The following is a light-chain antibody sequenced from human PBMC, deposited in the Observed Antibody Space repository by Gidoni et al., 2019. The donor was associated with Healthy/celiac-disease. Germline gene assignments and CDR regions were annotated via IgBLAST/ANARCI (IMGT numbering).Light chain of an antibody. Sequence: ELVMTQSPATLSVSPGERATLSGRASQSVSSNLAWYPQKPGQAPRLLIYGAATRATGIPARFSGSGSGTEFTLTISSLQSEDFAVYYCQQYNNWPRTFGQGTKVEIK. V-gene: IGKV3-15*01. J-gene: IGKJ1*01. CDR1: QSVSSN. CDR2: GAA. CDR3: QQYNNWPRT.